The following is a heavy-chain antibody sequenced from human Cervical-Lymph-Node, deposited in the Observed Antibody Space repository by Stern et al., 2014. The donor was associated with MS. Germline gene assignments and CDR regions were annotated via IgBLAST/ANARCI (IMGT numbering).Heavy chain of an antibody. J-gene: IGHJ5*02. CDR3: AREYCSSTSCYQWFDP. Sequence: VQLQESGPGLVKPSQTLSLTCTVSGGSISSGGYYWSWIRQHPGKGLEWIGYIYYSGSTYYTPSLKSRVTISVDTSKNQFSLKLSSVTAADTAVYYCAREYCSSTSCYQWFDPWGQGTLVTVSS. CDR2: IYYSGST. V-gene: IGHV4-31*03. CDR1: GGSISSGGYY. D-gene: IGHD2-2*01.